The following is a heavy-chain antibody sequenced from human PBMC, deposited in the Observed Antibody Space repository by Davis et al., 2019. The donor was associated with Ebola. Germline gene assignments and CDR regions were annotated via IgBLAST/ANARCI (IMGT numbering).Heavy chain of an antibody. V-gene: IGHV3-30-3*01. D-gene: IGHD4-17*01. Sequence: GESLKISCAASGFTFSNYAMHWVRQAPGKGLEWVAFISYDGIDKTYADSVKGRFTISRDNAKNSLYLQMNSLRDEDTAVYFCARDRDYGDYERNYYHYGMDVWGQGTTVVVSS. CDR1: GFTFSNYA. CDR2: ISYDGIDK. J-gene: IGHJ6*02. CDR3: ARDRDYGDYERNYYHYGMDV.